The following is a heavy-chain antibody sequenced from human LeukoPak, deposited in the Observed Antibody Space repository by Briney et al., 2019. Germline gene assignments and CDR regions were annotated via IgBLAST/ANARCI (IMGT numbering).Heavy chain of an antibody. V-gene: IGHV4-59*01. CDR3: ARARYDSNYYYMDV. J-gene: IGHJ6*03. CDR2: IYYSGST. CDR1: GGSISSYY. D-gene: IGHD3-22*01. Sequence: PSETLSLTCTVSGGSISSYYWSWIRQPPGKGLEWIGYIYYSGSTNYNPSLKRRVTISVDTSKNQFSLKLSSVTAADTAVYYCARARYDSNYYYMDVWGKGTTVTVSS.